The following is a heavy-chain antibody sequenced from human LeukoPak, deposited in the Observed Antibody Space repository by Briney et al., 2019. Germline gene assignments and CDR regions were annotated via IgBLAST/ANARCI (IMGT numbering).Heavy chain of an antibody. CDR1: GYTFTSYY. Sequence: ASVKVSCKASGYTFTSYYMHWVQQAPGQGLEWMGIINPSGGSTSYAQKFQGRVTMTRDTSTSTVYMELSSLRSEDTAVYYCARVGSGSYFRPTGYFDYWGQGTLVTVSS. D-gene: IGHD1-26*01. CDR3: ARVGSGSYFRPTGYFDY. CDR2: INPSGGST. J-gene: IGHJ4*02. V-gene: IGHV1-46*01.